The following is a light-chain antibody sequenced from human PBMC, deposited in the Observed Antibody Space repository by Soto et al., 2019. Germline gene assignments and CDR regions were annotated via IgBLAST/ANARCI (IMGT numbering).Light chain of an antibody. CDR3: YSFAGSTTFSYV. CDR1: SSDIGGYNL. CDR2: EGT. Sequence: QSALTQPASVSGSPGQSITISCTGTSSDIGGYNLVSWYQQHPGKAPTVLIYEGTKRPSGVSNRFSGSKSGNTASLTISGLQTEDEADYYCYSFAGSTTFSYVFGPGTKV. V-gene: IGLV2-23*03. J-gene: IGLJ1*01.